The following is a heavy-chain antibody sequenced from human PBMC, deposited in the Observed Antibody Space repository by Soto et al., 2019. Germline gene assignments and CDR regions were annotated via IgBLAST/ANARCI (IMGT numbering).Heavy chain of an antibody. Sequence: ASVKVSCKASGYSFTNYAMHWVRQAPGQRLEWMGWITAGNDNTKYSQKFQGRVTITRDTSASTAYMELSSLRSEDTAVFYCARALGYHDSGNYLYLDYWGEGTLVTVSS. CDR3: ARALGYHDSGNYLYLDY. D-gene: IGHD3-10*01. V-gene: IGHV1-3*01. J-gene: IGHJ4*02. CDR1: GYSFTNYA. CDR2: ITAGNDNT.